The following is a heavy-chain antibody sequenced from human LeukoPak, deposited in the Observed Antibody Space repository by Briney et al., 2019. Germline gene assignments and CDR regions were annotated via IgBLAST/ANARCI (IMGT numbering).Heavy chain of an antibody. CDR2: IYYSGST. Sequence: SETLSLTCAVYGGSFSGYYWGWIRQPPREGREWIASIYYSGSTSYNPPLKSRVTISVDTSKNQFSLKLASVTAADTAVYYCARRSPTGYTPAYYFDYWGQGTLVTVSP. CDR1: GGSFSGYY. J-gene: IGHJ4*02. V-gene: IGHV4-34*01. D-gene: IGHD1-1*01. CDR3: ARRSPTGYTPAYYFDY.